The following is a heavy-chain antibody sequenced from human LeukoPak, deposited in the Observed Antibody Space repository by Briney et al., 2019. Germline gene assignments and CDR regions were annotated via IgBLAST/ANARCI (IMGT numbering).Heavy chain of an antibody. V-gene: IGHV3-30*18. Sequence: PGGSLRLSCAASGFTFSSYGMHWVRQAPGKGLEWVAVISYDGSNKYYADSVKGRFTISRDNSKNTLYLQMNSLRAEDTAVYYCAKASLWFGELPQSQPDYWGQGTLVTVSS. J-gene: IGHJ4*02. D-gene: IGHD3-10*01. CDR1: GFTFSSYG. CDR2: ISYDGSNK. CDR3: AKASLWFGELPQSQPDY.